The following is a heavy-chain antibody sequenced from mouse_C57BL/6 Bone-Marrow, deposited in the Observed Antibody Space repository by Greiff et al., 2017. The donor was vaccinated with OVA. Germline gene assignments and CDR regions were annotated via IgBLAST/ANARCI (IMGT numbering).Heavy chain of an antibody. CDR2: IYPGNSDT. J-gene: IGHJ3*01. Sequence: VQLKESGTVLARPGASVKMSCKTSGYTFTSYWMHWVKQRPGQGLEWIGAIYPGNSDTSYNQKFKGKAKLTAGTSASTAYMELSSLTNEDSAVYYCTRGMAQATAWFAYWGQGTLVTVSA. CDR1: GYTFTSYW. D-gene: IGHD3-2*02. CDR3: TRGMAQATAWFAY. V-gene: IGHV1-5*01.